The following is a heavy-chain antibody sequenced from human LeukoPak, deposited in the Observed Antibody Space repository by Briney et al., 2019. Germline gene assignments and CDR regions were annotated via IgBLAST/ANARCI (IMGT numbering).Heavy chain of an antibody. CDR1: GGSISSYY. D-gene: IGHD1-26*01. J-gene: IGHJ5*02. CDR2: IHTIGST. V-gene: IGHV4-4*07. Sequence: SETLSLTCTVSGGSISSYYWSWIRQPAGNELEWIGRIHTIGSTNYNPSLKSRVTMSVDTSKNQFSLKLSSATAADTAVYYCARDPIVGGIGNWFDPWRQGTLVTVSS. CDR3: ARDPIVGGIGNWFDP.